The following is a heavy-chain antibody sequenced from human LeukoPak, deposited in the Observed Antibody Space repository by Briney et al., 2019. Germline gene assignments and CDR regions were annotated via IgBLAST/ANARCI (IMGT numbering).Heavy chain of an antibody. CDR3: ARQYYDSSGYYQGAFDI. D-gene: IGHD3-22*01. J-gene: IGHJ3*02. CDR1: GYSINSDYY. V-gene: IGHV4-38-2*01. Sequence: SETLSLTCAVSGYSINSDYYWGWIRQSPDKGLEWIGIIYHSGSTYYNPSLKSRFTISVDTSKNQFSLKVTSVTAADTAVYYCARQYYDSSGYYQGAFDIWGQGTMVTVSS. CDR2: IYHSGST.